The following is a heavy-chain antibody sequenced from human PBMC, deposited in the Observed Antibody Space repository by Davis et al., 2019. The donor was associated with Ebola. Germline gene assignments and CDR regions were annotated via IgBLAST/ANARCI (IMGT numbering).Heavy chain of an antibody. J-gene: IGHJ4*02. D-gene: IGHD2-8*01. CDR3: ARLLDCTNAVCQYFDY. V-gene: IGHV3-30-3*01. CDR2: ISYDGSNK. CDR1: GFTFSSYA. Sequence: GGSLRLSCAASGFTFSSYAMHWVRQAPGKGLEWVAVISYDGSNKYYADSVKGRFTISRDNSKNTLYLQMNSLRAEDAAVYYCARLLDCTNAVCQYFDYWGQGTLVTVSS.